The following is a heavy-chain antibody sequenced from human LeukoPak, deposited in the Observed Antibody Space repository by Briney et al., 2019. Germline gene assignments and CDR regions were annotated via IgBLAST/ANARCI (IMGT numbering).Heavy chain of an antibody. CDR2: INTDGTTI. Sequence: GGSLRLSCATSGFTFNNYWVHWVRQGRGMGLVRVSDINTDGTTIHYADSVRGRFTISRDNAKSTVFLQMNSLRVEDTAFYYCARGPPGYRVGDYWGPGTLVTVSS. CDR3: ARGPPGYRVGDY. V-gene: IGHV3-74*01. D-gene: IGHD2-2*03. CDR1: GFTFNNYW. J-gene: IGHJ4*02.